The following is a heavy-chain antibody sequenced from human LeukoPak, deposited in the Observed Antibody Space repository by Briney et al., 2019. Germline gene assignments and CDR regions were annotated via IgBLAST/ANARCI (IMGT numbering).Heavy chain of an antibody. J-gene: IGHJ5*02. D-gene: IGHD2-15*01. V-gene: IGHV1-69*04. CDR3: ARGYCSGGSCYLMRWFDP. CDR1: GGTFSSYA. CDR2: IIPILGIA. Sequence: SVKVSCKASGGTFSSYAISWVRQAPGQGLEWMGRIIPILGIANYAQKFQGRVTITADKSTSTAYMELSSLRSEDTAVYYCARGYCSGGSCYLMRWFDPWGQGTLVTVSS.